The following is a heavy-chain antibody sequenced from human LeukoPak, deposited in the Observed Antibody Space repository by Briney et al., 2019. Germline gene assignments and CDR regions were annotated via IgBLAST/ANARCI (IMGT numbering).Heavy chain of an antibody. CDR3: ARVVTMVRGVIGGVGAFDI. CDR1: GYTFTGYY. CDR2: ISAYNGNT. D-gene: IGHD3-10*01. V-gene: IGHV1-18*04. Sequence: ASVKVSCKASGYTFTGYYMHWVRQAPGQGLEWMGWISAYNGNTNYAQKLQGRVTMTTDTSTSTAYMELRSLRSDDTAVYYCARVVTMVRGVIGGVGAFDIWGQGTMVTVSS. J-gene: IGHJ3*02.